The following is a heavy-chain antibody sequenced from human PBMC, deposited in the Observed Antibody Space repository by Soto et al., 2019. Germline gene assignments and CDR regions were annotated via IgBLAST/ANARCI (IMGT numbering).Heavy chain of an antibody. CDR1: GLTVSHNY. CDR2: LYTEGTT. CDR3: VRPRPSGENYGMDV. V-gene: IGHV3-53*01. Sequence: PGGSLRLSCVASGLTVSHNYMAWVRQAPEMGLEWVSILYTEGTTYYADSVKGRFTISRDSSKNTLFLQMDGLRAEDTAVYYCVRPRPSGENYGMDVWGQGTTVTVSS. D-gene: IGHD3-16*01. J-gene: IGHJ6*02.